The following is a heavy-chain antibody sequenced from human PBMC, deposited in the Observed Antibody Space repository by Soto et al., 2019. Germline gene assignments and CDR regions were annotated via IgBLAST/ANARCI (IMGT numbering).Heavy chain of an antibody. V-gene: IGHV1-18*01. CDR3: ARDRYDFWSGYSVAF. CDR2: ISAYNGNT. CDR1: RYTFTSCG. Sequence: GAPAEVPWKARRYTFTSCGIWWVRQAPGQGLEWMGWISAYNGNTNYAQKLQGRVTMTTDTATSTAYMELRSLRSDDTAVYYCARDRYDFWSGYSVAFWGQGTLVTGSS. J-gene: IGHJ4*02. D-gene: IGHD3-3*01.